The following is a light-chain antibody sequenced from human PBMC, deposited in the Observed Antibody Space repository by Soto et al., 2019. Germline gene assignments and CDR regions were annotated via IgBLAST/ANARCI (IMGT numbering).Light chain of an antibody. CDR1: ENIIQY. CDR3: QHSYTAPWT. J-gene: IGKJ1*01. V-gene: IGKV1-39*01. CDR2: GAS. Sequence: DIQMTQSPSSLSASLGDRVTITCRASENIIQYLNWYQQKPGKVHRLLVYGASRLETGVPSRFSASGFGTEFTLTIRGLQSEDFATYYCQHSYTAPWTFGQGTKV.